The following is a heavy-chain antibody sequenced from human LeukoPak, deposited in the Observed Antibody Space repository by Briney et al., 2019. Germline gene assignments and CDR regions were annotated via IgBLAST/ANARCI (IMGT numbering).Heavy chain of an antibody. CDR1: GFTFDDYA. J-gene: IGHJ4*02. CDR3: AKVMSSAVAGSPFDY. Sequence: PGGSLRLSCAASGFTFDDYAMHWVRQAPGKGLEWVSGISWNSGSIGYADSVEGRFTISRDNAKNSLYLQMNSLRAEDTALYYCAKVMSSAVAGSPFDYWGQGTLVTVSS. CDR2: ISWNSGSI. D-gene: IGHD6-19*01. V-gene: IGHV3-9*01.